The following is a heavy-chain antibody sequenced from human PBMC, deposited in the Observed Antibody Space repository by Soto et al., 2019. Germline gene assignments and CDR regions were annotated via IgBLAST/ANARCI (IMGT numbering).Heavy chain of an antibody. D-gene: IGHD2-2*01. CDR2: IYYSGST. V-gene: IGHV4-31*03. Sequence: SETLSLTCTVSGGSISSGGYYWSWIRQHPGKGLEWIGYIYYSGSTYYNPSLKSRVTISVDTSKNQFSLKLSSVTAADTAVYYCAREEGSYQLYAFDIWGQGTMVTVSS. CDR1: GGSISSGGYY. J-gene: IGHJ3*02. CDR3: AREEGSYQLYAFDI.